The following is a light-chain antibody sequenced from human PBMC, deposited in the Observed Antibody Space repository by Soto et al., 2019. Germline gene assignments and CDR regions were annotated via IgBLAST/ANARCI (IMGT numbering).Light chain of an antibody. Sequence: DIQMTQSPSSLSASVGDRITITCRASQSISRYLNWYQHKPGKAPKLLNNAASSLERGVPSRFSGGGSGTDFTLNISSLQPDDFATYYCQQNYRATPWTFGQGTKVDIK. CDR1: QSISRY. J-gene: IGKJ1*01. V-gene: IGKV1-39*01. CDR3: QQNYRATPWT. CDR2: AAS.